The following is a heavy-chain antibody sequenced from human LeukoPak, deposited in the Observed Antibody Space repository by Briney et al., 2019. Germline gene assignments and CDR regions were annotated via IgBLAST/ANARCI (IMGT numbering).Heavy chain of an antibody. CDR1: GFTFSDYY. Sequence: GGSLRLSCAASGFTFSDYYMSWIRQAPGKGLEWVSYISSSGSTIYYADSVKGRFTISRDNAKNSLYLQMNSLRAEDTAVYYCARGYSSGWYPPPTFDYWGQGTLVTVSS. J-gene: IGHJ4*02. D-gene: IGHD6-19*01. CDR3: ARGYSSGWYPPPTFDY. CDR2: ISSSGSTI. V-gene: IGHV3-11*01.